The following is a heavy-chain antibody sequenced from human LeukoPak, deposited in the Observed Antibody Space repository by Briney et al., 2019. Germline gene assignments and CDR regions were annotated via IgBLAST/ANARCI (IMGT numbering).Heavy chain of an antibody. CDR3: AREPTGTYYFDY. CDR1: GFTFSSYA. Sequence: GGSLRLSCAASGFTFSSYAMHWVRQAPGKGLEWVAVISYDGSNKYYADSVKGRFTISRDNSKNTLYLQMNSLRAEDTAVYYCAREPTGTYYFDYWGREPWSPSPQ. J-gene: IGHJ4*02. V-gene: IGHV3-30-3*01. D-gene: IGHD4-17*01. CDR2: ISYDGSNK.